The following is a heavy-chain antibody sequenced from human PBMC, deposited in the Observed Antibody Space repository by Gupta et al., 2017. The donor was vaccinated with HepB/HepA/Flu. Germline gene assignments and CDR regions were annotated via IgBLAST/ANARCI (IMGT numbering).Heavy chain of an antibody. CDR2: INPNSGGT. D-gene: IGHD2-2*01. CDR1: GYTFTGYY. V-gene: IGHV1-2*02. Sequence: QVQLVQSGAEVKKPGASVKVSCKASGYTFTGYYMHWVRQAPGQGLEWMGWINPNSGGTNYAQKFQGRVTMTRDTSISTAYMELSRLRSDDTAVYYCAREGGVGYCSSTSCYGHNWFDPWGQGTLVTVSS. CDR3: AREGGVGYCSSTSCYGHNWFDP. J-gene: IGHJ5*02.